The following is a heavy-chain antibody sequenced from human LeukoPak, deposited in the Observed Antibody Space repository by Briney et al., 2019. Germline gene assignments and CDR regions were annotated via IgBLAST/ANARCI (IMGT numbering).Heavy chain of an antibody. V-gene: IGHV4-39*02. CDR1: GGSISSSSYY. D-gene: IGHD7-27*01. CDR3: ATEVELGIPYSWLDP. CDR2: IYYSGST. Sequence: SETLSLTCTVSGGSISSSSYYWGWIRQPPGKGLEWIGSIYYSGSTYYNPSLKSRVTISVDTSKNQFSLQLNSVTPEDTAVYYCATEVELGIPYSWLDPWGQGVLVTVSS. J-gene: IGHJ5*02.